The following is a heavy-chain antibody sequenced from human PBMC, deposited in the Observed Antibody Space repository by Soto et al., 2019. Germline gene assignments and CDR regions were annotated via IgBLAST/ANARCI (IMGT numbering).Heavy chain of an antibody. CDR2: IYYSGST. CDR1: GGSISSSSYY. CDR3: ARGGRGYLHWYFDL. V-gene: IGHV4-39*01. Sequence: SETLSLTCTVSGGSISSSSYYWGWIRQPPGKGLEWIGSIYYSGSTYYNPSLKSQVTISVDTSKNQFSLKLSSVTAADTAVYYCARGGRGYLHWYFDLWGRGTLVTVSS. J-gene: IGHJ2*01. D-gene: IGHD5-12*01.